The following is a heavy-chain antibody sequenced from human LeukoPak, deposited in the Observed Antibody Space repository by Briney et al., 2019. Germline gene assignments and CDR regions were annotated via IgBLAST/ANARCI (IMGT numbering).Heavy chain of an antibody. J-gene: IGHJ4*02. D-gene: IGHD6-19*01. CDR3: ARGLAVAGAIIDY. CDR1: GFTFSSYS. V-gene: IGHV3-21*01. Sequence: GGSLRLSCAASGFTFSSYSMNWVRQAPGKGLEWVSSISYIYYADSVKGRFTISRDNAKNSLYLQMNSLRAEGTAVYYCARGLAVAGAIIDYWGQGTLVTVSS. CDR2: ISYI.